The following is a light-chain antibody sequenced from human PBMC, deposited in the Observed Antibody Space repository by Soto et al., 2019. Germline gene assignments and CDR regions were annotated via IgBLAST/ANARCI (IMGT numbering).Light chain of an antibody. J-gene: IGKJ3*01. CDR3: HQYNSWPRGT. CDR1: QSVSSN. CDR2: GAS. Sequence: EIVMTQSPATLSVSPGERATLSCRASQSVSSNLAWYQQKPGQAPRLLIYGASTRATGIPARFSGSGSGIEFTLTISSLQSEDFAIYFCHQYNSWPRGTFGPGTKVEIK. V-gene: IGKV3-15*01.